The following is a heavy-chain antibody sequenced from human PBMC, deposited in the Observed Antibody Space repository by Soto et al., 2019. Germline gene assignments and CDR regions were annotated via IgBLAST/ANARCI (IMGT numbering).Heavy chain of an antibody. CDR2: ISYDGSNK. CDR1: GFTFNNYA. V-gene: IGHV3-30-3*01. CDR3: ARESYSGSYYYYYGMDV. D-gene: IGHD1-26*01. Sequence: LRLSCAASGFTFNNYAMHWVRQAPGKGLEWVAVISYDGSNKYYADSVKGRFTISRDNSKNTLYLQMNSLRAEDTAVYYCARESYSGSYYYYYGMDVWGQGTTVTVS. J-gene: IGHJ6*02.